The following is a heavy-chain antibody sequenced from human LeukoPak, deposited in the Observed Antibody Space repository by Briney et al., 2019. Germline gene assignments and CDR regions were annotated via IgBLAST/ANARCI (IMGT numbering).Heavy chain of an antibody. Sequence: ASVKLSCKASGYTFTGYYMHWVRQAPGQGLEWMGWINPNSGGTNYAQKFQGRVTMTRDTSISTAYMELSRLRSDDTAVYYCASGRAYCGGDCLPSDAFAIWGQGTMFTVSS. J-gene: IGHJ3*02. D-gene: IGHD2-21*01. CDR3: ASGRAYCGGDCLPSDAFAI. CDR2: INPNSGGT. CDR1: GYTFTGYY. V-gene: IGHV1-2*02.